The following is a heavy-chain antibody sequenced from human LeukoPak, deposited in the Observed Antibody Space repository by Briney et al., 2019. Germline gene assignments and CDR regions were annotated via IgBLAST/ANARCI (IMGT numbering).Heavy chain of an antibody. V-gene: IGHV3-11*01. CDR2: ISSSGSTI. D-gene: IGHD3-16*01. CDR1: GFTFSDYY. CDR3: ARDPLFGIVTLDY. J-gene: IGHJ4*02. Sequence: GSLRLSCAASGFTFSDYYMSWIRQAPGKGLEWVSYISSSGSTIYYADSVKGRFTISRDNAKNSLYVQMNSLRAEDTAVYYCARDPLFGIVTLDYWGQGTLVTVSS.